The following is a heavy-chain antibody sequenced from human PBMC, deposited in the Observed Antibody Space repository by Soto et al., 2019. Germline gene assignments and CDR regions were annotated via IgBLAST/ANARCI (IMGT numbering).Heavy chain of an antibody. CDR3: AKVANRMLYYYMDV. D-gene: IGHD2-8*01. J-gene: IGHJ6*03. V-gene: IGHV3-23*01. Sequence: GGSLRLSCGAAGFTCRSYAMSWVRQDSGKGLEWVSAISGSGGSTYYADSVKGRFTISRDNSKNTLYLQMNSLRAEDTAVYYCAKVANRMLYYYMDVWGKGTTVTVSS. CDR1: GFTCRSYA. CDR2: ISGSGGST.